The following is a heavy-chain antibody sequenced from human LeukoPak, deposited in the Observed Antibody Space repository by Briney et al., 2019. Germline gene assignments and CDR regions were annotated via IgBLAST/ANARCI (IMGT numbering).Heavy chain of an antibody. J-gene: IGHJ4*02. CDR3: AKAPKGSGWAYYFDY. D-gene: IGHD6-19*01. CDR2: IRFTGSYI. V-gene: IGHV3-21*04. CDR1: GFTFSHYS. Sequence: GGSLRLSCVASGFTFSHYSMNWVRQAPGKGLEWVSSIRFTGSYIYYADSVKGRFTISRDNSKNTLYLQMNSLRAEDTAVYYCAKAPKGSGWAYYFDYWGQGTLVTVSS.